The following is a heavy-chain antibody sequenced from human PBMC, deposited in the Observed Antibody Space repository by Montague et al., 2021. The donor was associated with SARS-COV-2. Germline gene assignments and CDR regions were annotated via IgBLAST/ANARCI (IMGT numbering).Heavy chain of an antibody. D-gene: IGHD3-10*01. CDR1: GGSISSTAYY. Sequence: SETLSLTCTVSGGSISSTAYYWAWIRQPPGKGLEWIGSIYYTVNTYYNPSLKNRVTISVDASKNQFSLTLSSVIAADTAVYYCARQTTLLRGRAPPGVWGQGTTVTVSS. J-gene: IGHJ6*02. CDR3: ARQTTLLRGRAPPGV. CDR2: IYYTVNT. V-gene: IGHV4-39*01.